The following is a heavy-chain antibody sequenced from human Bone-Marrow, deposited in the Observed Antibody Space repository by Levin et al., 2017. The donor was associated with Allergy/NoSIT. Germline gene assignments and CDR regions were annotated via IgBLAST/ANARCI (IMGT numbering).Heavy chain of an antibody. CDR3: ARGGMGATADDTFDI. Sequence: GGSLRLSCAGSGFTFSSYSVNWVRQAPGKGLEWVSSISSRSTHIFYADSVRGRFTISRDNARNSLYLQMNSLRAEDTAVYYCARGGMGATADDTFDIWGRGTMVTVSS. CDR2: ISSRSTHI. V-gene: IGHV3-21*01. CDR1: GFTFSSYS. D-gene: IGHD1-26*01. J-gene: IGHJ3*02.